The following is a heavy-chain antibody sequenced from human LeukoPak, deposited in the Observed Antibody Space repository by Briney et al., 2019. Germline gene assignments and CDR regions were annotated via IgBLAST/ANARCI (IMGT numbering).Heavy chain of an antibody. J-gene: IGHJ4*02. CDR2: ISSSGSTI. Sequence: GGSLRLSCAASGFTFSSYEMNWVRQAPGKGLEWVSYISSSGSTIYYADSEKGRFTISRDNAKNSLYLQMNSLRAEDTAVYYCARDSGYDKSFDYWGQGTLVTVSS. CDR1: GFTFSSYE. CDR3: ARDSGYDKSFDY. V-gene: IGHV3-48*03. D-gene: IGHD5-12*01.